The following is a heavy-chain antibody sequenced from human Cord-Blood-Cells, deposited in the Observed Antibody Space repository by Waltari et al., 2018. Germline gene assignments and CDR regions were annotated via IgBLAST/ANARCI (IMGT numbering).Heavy chain of an antibody. J-gene: IGHJ5*02. CDR1: GGSISSSSYY. D-gene: IGHD1-26*01. CDR3: ARRGIKVGATVGFDP. CDR2: IYYSGST. V-gene: IGHV4-39*07. Sequence: QLQLQESGPGLVKPSETLSLTCTVSGGSISSSSYYWGWIRQPPGKGLEWIGSIYYSGSTDYHPSLKSRVTISVDTSKNQFSLKLSSVTAADTAVYYCARRGIKVGATVGFDPWGQGTLVTVSS.